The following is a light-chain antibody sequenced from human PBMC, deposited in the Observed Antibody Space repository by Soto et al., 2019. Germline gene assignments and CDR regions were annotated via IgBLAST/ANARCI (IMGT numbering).Light chain of an antibody. CDR3: ATWDDSPSGRSWV. Sequence: QSVLTQSPSASGTPGQRVSISCFGSSSNIGSNNVYWYQQFPGSAPRFLIYPNSPRPSGVPDRFSASKSGTSASLVISGLRPEDEATYYCATWDDSPSGRSWVFGGGTKLTVL. CDR2: PNS. J-gene: IGLJ3*02. V-gene: IGLV1-47*01. CDR1: SSNIGSNN.